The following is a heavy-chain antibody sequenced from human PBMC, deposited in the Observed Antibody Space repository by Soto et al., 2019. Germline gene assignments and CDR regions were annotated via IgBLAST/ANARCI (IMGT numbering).Heavy chain of an antibody. Sequence: PGGSLRLSCAASGFSFSSYAMHWVREAPGKGLEWVSAISITGGTTFYSDSVKGRFTISRDNSKNIFFLEMSDLRAEDTAVYYYAKESTETYLHYYLEHWGLETLVTDS. CDR1: GFSFSSYA. CDR2: ISITGGTT. V-gene: IGHV3-23*01. CDR3: AKESTETYLHYYLEH. D-gene: IGHD3-10*01. J-gene: IGHJ4*02.